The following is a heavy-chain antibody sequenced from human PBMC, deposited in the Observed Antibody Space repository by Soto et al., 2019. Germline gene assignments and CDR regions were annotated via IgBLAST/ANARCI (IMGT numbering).Heavy chain of an antibody. CDR3: ARDALGVHASWFDP. CDR1: GYILTTYS. D-gene: IGHD2-2*01. J-gene: IGHJ5*02. CDR2: ISAYNGNT. V-gene: IGHV1-18*01. Sequence: QVQLVQSGTEVKKSGASVKVSCKASGYILTTYSIAWGRQAPGQGVDWMGWISAYNGNTNYAQKFQGRVTMTTDTSTNTAYMELRSLRSDDTTVYCCARDALGVHASWFDPWGQGTLVTFSS.